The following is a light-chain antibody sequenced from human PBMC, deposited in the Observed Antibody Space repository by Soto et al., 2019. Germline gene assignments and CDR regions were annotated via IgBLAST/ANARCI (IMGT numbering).Light chain of an antibody. V-gene: IGLV1-40*01. CDR2: GNS. Sequence: QSVLTQPPSVSGAPGQRVTVSCTGSTSDIGAGYDVHWYQHLPGTAPKLLIYGNSNRPSGVPDRFSGSKSGTSASLVITGLQAEDEAEYYCQSYDSSLRGPYVFGTGTKVTVL. J-gene: IGLJ1*01. CDR1: TSDIGAGYD. CDR3: QSYDSSLRGPYV.